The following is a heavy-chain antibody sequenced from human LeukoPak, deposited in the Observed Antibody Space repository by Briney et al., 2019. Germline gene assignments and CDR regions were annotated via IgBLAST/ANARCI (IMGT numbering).Heavy chain of an antibody. D-gene: IGHD1-26*01. V-gene: IGHV3-30*18. CDR2: ISYDGSNK. J-gene: IGHJ4*02. CDR3: AKDVGREYYFDY. CDR1: GFTLSSYG. Sequence: PGGPLRLSCAASGFTLSSYGMHWVRQAPGKGLEWVAVISYDGSNKYYADSVKGRFTISRDNSKNTLYLQMNSLRAEDTAVYYCAKDVGREYYFDYWGQGTLVTVSS.